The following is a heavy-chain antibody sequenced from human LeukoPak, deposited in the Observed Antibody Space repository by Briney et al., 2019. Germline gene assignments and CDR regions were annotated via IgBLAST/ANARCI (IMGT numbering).Heavy chain of an antibody. Sequence: ASVKVSCKASGYTFTGYYIHWARQAPGQGLEWMGWINPNSGGTNYAQKFQGRVTMTRDTSISTVYMELSRLTSDDTAVYYCARASYFDLWARGTLVTVSS. CDR2: INPNSGGT. CDR3: ARASYFDL. J-gene: IGHJ2*01. V-gene: IGHV1-2*02. CDR1: GYTFTGYY.